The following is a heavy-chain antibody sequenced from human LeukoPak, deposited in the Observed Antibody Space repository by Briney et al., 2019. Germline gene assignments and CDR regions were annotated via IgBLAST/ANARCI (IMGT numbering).Heavy chain of an antibody. V-gene: IGHV1-18*01. CDR2: VSAYDGST. CDR1: GYGFTSYG. CDR3: ARGRRDGMDV. Sequence: ASVKVSCKASGYGFTSYGFTWVRRAPGQGLEWMGWVSAYDGSTNYAQKIRGRVTMTTDASKNTVYMELRSLRFDDTAVYYCARGRRDGMDVWGQGTTVTVSS. J-gene: IGHJ6*02.